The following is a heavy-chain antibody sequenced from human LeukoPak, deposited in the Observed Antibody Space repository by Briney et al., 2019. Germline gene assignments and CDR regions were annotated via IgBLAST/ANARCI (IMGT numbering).Heavy chain of an antibody. J-gene: IGHJ4*02. CDR1: GYSFTSYW. CDR2: TQPSDSDT. CDR3: ARLELWQWQRLRGYYFDY. Sequence: GESLKISCKASGYSFTSYWIGWVRQMPGKGLEWMGITQPSDSDTRYSPSFQGQVTISADKSISTAYLQWSSLKASDTAIYYCARLELWQWQRLRGYYFDYWGQGTLVTVSS. D-gene: IGHD6-19*01. V-gene: IGHV5-51*01.